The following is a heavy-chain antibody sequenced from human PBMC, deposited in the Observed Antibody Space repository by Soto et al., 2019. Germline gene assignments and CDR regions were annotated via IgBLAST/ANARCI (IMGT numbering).Heavy chain of an antibody. V-gene: IGHV4-59*02. CDR3: VRGRGGSPSSDY. CDR2: VYNSGTT. CDR1: GGSVSSHY. J-gene: IGHJ4*02. Sequence: QVQLQESGPGLVKPSDTLSLTCTVSGGSVSSHYWTWIRQPPGKGLEWIGFVYNSGTTYYNPSLKRRATISVDSSKNQFALKLNSVTAADTAVYYCVRGRGGSPSSDYWGQGTLVTVSS. D-gene: IGHD1-26*01.